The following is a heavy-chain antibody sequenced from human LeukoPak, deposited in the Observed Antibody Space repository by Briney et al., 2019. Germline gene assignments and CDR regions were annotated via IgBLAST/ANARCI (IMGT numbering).Heavy chain of an antibody. V-gene: IGHV3-11*04. Sequence: GGSLRVSCAASGFTFSDYYMSWIRQAPGKGMEWVSYISSSGSTIYYADSVKGRFTISRDNAKNSLYLQMNSLRAEVTAVYYCARDRLTIFVLYYMDVWGKGTTVTVSS. D-gene: IGHD3-3*01. CDR3: ARDRLTIFVLYYMDV. J-gene: IGHJ6*03. CDR2: ISSSGSTI. CDR1: GFTFSDYY.